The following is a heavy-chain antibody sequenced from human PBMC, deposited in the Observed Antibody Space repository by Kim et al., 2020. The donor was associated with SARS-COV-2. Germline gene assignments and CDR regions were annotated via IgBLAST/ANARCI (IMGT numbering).Heavy chain of an antibody. V-gene: IGHV3-53*01. D-gene: IGHD3-22*01. CDR2: IYSGGST. CDR3: ARGYYYDKVVAY. J-gene: IGHJ4*02. Sequence: GGSLRLSFAASGFTVSSNYMSWVRQAPGKGLEWVSVIYSGGSTYYADSVKGRFTISRDNFKNTLYLQMSSLRAGDTAVYYCARGYYYDKVVAYWGQGTLVTVSS. CDR1: GFTVSSNY.